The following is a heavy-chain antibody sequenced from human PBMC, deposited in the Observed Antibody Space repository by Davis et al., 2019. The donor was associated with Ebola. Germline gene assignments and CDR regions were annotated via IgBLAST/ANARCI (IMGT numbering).Heavy chain of an antibody. D-gene: IGHD1-26*01. CDR1: GFIFSTYV. V-gene: IGHV3-21*06. CDR2: YGTSADT. CDR3: ARGTVYYYPTCFDY. Sequence: GGSLRLSCSASGFIFSTYVMSWVRLAPGKVLEWVSTYGTSADTYYADSVKGRFTISRDNAKNSLYLQMNSPRAEDTAVYYCARGTVYYYPTCFDYWGQGTLVTVSS. J-gene: IGHJ4*02.